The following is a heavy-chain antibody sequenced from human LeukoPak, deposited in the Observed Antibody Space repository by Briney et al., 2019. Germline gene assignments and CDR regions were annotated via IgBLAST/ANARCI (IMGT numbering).Heavy chain of an antibody. Sequence: GGSLRLSCAASGFTFSSYGMHWVRQAPGKGLEWVAVIRYDGSNKYYADSVKGRFTISRDNSKNTLYLQMNSLRAEDTAVYYCARDYYDSSGYYYRFDPWGQGTLVTVSS. J-gene: IGHJ5*02. CDR3: ARDYYDSSGYYYRFDP. CDR1: GFTFSSYG. V-gene: IGHV3-33*01. D-gene: IGHD3-22*01. CDR2: IRYDGSNK.